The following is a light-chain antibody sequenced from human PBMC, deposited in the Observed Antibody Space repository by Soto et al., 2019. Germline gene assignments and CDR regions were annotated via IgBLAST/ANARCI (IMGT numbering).Light chain of an antibody. V-gene: IGLV2-14*01. CDR2: DVN. CDR3: SSYRSGSTLV. Sequence: QSALTQPASVSGSPGQSITISCTGTSSDVGGSNYVSWYQQHPGKARKLMIYDVNDRPSGISNRFSGYKSGNTASLTISGRQDEDEADYYCSSYRSGSTLVFGGGTNLTVL. CDR1: SSDVGGSNY. J-gene: IGLJ2*01.